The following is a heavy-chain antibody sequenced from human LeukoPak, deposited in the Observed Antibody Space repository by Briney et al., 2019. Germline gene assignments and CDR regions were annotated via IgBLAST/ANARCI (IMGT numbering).Heavy chain of an antibody. D-gene: IGHD3/OR15-3a*01. CDR3: VREGPRGLAFDI. J-gene: IGHJ3*02. Sequence: AGGSLRLSCAASGFTFRSHDMCWVRQAPGKGLEWVSGISASGGSTFYADSVKGRFTISRDNSKNTLYLQMNGLRVEDTAVYYCVREGPRGLAFDIWGQGTMVTVSS. CDR2: ISASGGST. CDR1: GFTFRSHD. V-gene: IGHV3-23*01.